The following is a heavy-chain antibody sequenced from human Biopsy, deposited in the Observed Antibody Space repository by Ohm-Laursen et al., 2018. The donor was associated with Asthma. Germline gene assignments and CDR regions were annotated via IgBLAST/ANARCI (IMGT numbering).Heavy chain of an antibody. D-gene: IGHD6-19*01. J-gene: IGHJ6*02. CDR3: ARCQVGYSSGWSLLLKKIYYSGMDV. Sequence: SSVKVSCEAPGGTFSNFAISWVRQAPGQGLEWLGGIMTVFGTTNYAQKFQGRVTITADESTSTAYMEVASLRSEDTAIYYCARCQVGYSSGWSLLLKKIYYSGMDVWGQGTAVTVSS. V-gene: IGHV1-69*01. CDR2: IMTVFGTT. CDR1: GGTFSNFA.